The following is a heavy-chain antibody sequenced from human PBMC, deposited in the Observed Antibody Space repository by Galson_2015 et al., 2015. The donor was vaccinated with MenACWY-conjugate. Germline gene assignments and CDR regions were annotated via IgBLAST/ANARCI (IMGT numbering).Heavy chain of an antibody. CDR2: INQDGSGK. D-gene: IGHD5-24*01. V-gene: IGHV3-7*03. CDR1: GFTFSSNW. Sequence: SLRLSCAASGFTFSSNWMSWVRQAPGKGLEWVASINQDGSGKYYVDSMKGRFTISRDDAKNSLYLQMNSLRADDTAVYYCARLPSGSEIRYFYGMDVWGQGTTVTVSS. CDR3: ARLPSGSEIRYFYGMDV. J-gene: IGHJ6*02.